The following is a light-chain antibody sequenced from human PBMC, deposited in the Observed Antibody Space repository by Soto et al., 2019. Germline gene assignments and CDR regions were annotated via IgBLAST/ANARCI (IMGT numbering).Light chain of an antibody. CDR3: QSYDSSLRDV. V-gene: IGLV2-14*01. CDR2: EVS. J-gene: IGLJ1*01. CDR1: SSDVDNYNY. Sequence: QSALSQPASVSGSPGQSITISCTGTSSDVDNYNYVSWYQHHPGKAPKLMIYEVSNRPSGVPDRFSGSKSGTSASLAITGLQAEDEADYYCQSYDSSLRDVFGTGTKVTVL.